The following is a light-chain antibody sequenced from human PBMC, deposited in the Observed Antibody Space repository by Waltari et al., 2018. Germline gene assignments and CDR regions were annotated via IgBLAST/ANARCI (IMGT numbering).Light chain of an antibody. CDR1: SGDVGGYNS. Sequence: QSVLTQPPSVSGSPGQSATISCTGTSGDVGGYNSVSWYQVHPGRAPKLIIYEVNKRPSGVPDRFSGSRAGNTASLTISGLQAEDESDYFCCSYAGTYTYVFGTGTKVTVL. CDR3: CSYAGTYTYV. J-gene: IGLJ1*01. CDR2: EVN. V-gene: IGLV2-11*01.